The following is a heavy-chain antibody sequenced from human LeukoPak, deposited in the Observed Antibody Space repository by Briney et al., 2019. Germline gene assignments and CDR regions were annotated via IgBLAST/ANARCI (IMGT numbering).Heavy chain of an antibody. Sequence: GGSLRLSCAASGFTFGSYWMSWVRQAPGKGLEWVANIKQDGSEKYYVDSVKGRFTISRDNAKNSLYLQMNSLRAEDTAVYYCARGIWFGYNWFDPWGQGTLVTVSS. V-gene: IGHV3-7*03. J-gene: IGHJ5*02. CDR1: GFTFGSYW. CDR2: IKQDGSEK. CDR3: ARGIWFGYNWFDP. D-gene: IGHD3-10*01.